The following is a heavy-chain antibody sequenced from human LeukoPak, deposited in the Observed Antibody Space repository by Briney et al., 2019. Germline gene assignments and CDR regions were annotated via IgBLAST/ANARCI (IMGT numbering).Heavy chain of an antibody. D-gene: IGHD2-2*01. Sequence: GGSLRLSCAASGFTFSSYAMHWVRKAPGKGLEGVAVISYDGSNKYYADSVKGRFTISRDNSKNTLYLQMNSLRAEDTAVYYCARRGRYCSSTSCNNWFDPWGQGTLVTVSS. V-gene: IGHV3-30-3*01. CDR1: GFTFSSYA. J-gene: IGHJ5*02. CDR3: ARRGRYCSSTSCNNWFDP. CDR2: ISYDGSNK.